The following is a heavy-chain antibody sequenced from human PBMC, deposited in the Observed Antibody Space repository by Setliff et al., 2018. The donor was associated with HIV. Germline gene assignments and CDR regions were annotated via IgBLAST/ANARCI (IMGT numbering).Heavy chain of an antibody. CDR1: GYTFTAYG. CDR3: ARDVEHMMDV. V-gene: IGHV1-18*01. Sequence: SVKVSCKPSGYTFTAYGLSWVRQAPGQGFEWMGWISTYSDETSYAQTLQGRVTMTTDTSTSTAYMELRRLTFDDTAVYYCARDVEHMMDVWGQGTTVTVSS. CDR2: ISTYSDET. J-gene: IGHJ6*02.